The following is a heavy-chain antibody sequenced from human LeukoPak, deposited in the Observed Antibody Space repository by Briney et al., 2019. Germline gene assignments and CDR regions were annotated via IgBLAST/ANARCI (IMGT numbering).Heavy chain of an antibody. CDR1: GGSISSSTYY. J-gene: IGHJ4*02. D-gene: IGHD3-9*01. CDR3: ARDGTYYDILTGYYTGKSGFDY. Sequence: NPSETLSLTCTVSGGSISSSTYYWGWIRQPPGKGLEWIGSIFYSGRTYYNPSLKSRVTMSVDTSKNQFSLRLSSVNAADTAVYYCARDGTYYDILTGYYTGKSGFDYWGQGTLVTVSS. V-gene: IGHV4-39*07. CDR2: IFYSGRT.